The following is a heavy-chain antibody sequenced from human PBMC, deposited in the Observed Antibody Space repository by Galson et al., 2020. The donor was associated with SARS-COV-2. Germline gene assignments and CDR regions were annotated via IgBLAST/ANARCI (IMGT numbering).Heavy chain of an antibody. V-gene: IGHV4-39*07. D-gene: IGHD3-22*01. CDR2: IYYSGST. CDR3: ARAYYHDSSGYYGGWLDR. Sequence: SETLSLTCSVSGGSISTDTFYWGWIRQPPGKGLEWIGSIYYSGSTDYNPSLKSRVTISVDTSKNQFSLKLSSVTAADTAVYYCARAYYHDSSGYYGGWLDRWGQGTLVTVSS. J-gene: IGHJ5*02. CDR1: GGSISTDTFY.